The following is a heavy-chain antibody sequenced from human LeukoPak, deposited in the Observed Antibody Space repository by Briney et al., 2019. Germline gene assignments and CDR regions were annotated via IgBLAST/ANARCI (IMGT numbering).Heavy chain of an antibody. CDR2: IYYSGST. D-gene: IGHD1-26*01. Sequence: SETLSLTCTVSGGSISSSSYYWGWIRQPPGTGLEWIGSIYYSGSTYYNPSLKSRVTISVDTSKNQFSLKLSSVTAADTAVYYCARGSGSYSVDYWGQGTLVTVSS. V-gene: IGHV4-39*01. CDR3: ARGSGSYSVDY. CDR1: GGSISSSSYY. J-gene: IGHJ4*02.